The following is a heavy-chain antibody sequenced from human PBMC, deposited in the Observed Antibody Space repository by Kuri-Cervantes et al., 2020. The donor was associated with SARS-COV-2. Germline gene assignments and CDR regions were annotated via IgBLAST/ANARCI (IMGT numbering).Heavy chain of an antibody. J-gene: IGHJ4*02. Sequence: GESLKISCAASGFTFSDFAMHWVRQAPGKGLEWVAVVSYNGTTKHYADSVKGRFTTSRDNSKNTLCLQMNSLRTEDTAFYHCASLPEYTSDGELFDFWGQGTLVTVSS. CDR2: VSYNGTTK. CDR1: GFTFSDFA. D-gene: IGHD6-19*01. V-gene: IGHV3-30-3*01. CDR3: ASLPEYTSDGELFDF.